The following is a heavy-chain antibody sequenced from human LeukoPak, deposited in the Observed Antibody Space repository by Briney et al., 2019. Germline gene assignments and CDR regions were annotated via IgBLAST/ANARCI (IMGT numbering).Heavy chain of an antibody. CDR1: GFTFSSYA. D-gene: IGHD6-19*01. Sequence: GGSLRLSCAASGFTFSSYAMHWVRQAPGKGLEWVAVISYDGSNKYYADSVKGRFTISRDNSKNTLYLRMNSLRAEDTAVYYCARDQLNSSGLDYWGQGTLVTVSS. CDR2: ISYDGSNK. V-gene: IGHV3-30-3*01. J-gene: IGHJ4*02. CDR3: ARDQLNSSGLDY.